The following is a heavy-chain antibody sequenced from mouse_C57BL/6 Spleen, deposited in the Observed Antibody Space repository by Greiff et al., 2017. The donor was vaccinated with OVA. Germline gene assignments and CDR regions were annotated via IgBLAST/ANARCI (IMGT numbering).Heavy chain of an antibody. CDR3: ARNYYDATGYAMDY. V-gene: IGHV1-55*01. D-gene: IGHD2-4*01. CDR1: GYTFTSYW. CDR2: IYPGSGST. Sequence: QVQLQQPGAELVKPGASVKMSCKASGYTFTSYWITWVKQRPGQGLEWIGDIYPGSGSTNYNEKFKSKATLPVDTSSSTAYMQLSSRTSEDSAVYDCARNYYDATGYAMDYWGQGTSVTVSS. J-gene: IGHJ4*01.